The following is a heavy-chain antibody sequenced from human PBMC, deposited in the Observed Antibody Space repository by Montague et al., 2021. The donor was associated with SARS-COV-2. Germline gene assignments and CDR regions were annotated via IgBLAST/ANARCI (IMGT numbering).Heavy chain of an antibody. D-gene: IGHD3-3*01. Sequence: TLSLTCTVSGGSISSGGYYWSWIRQHPGKGLEWIGYIYYSGSTYYNPSLKSRVTISVGTSKNQFSLKLSSVTAADTAVYYCARGRVLTIFGVVGAFGIWGQGTMVTVSS. CDR2: IYYSGST. CDR1: GGSISSGGYY. V-gene: IGHV4-31*03. J-gene: IGHJ3*02. CDR3: ARGRVLTIFGVVGAFGI.